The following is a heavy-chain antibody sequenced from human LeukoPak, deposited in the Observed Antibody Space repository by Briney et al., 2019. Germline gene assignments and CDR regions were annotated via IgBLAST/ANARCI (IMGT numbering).Heavy chain of an antibody. CDR1: GVSFSGYY. J-gene: IGHJ3*02. CDR3: ARSTPKYQI. CDR2: INHSGST. V-gene: IGHV4-34*01. D-gene: IGHD2-15*01. Sequence: PSETLSLTCAVYGVSFSGYYWSWIRQPPGKGLEWIGEINHSGSTNYNPSLTSRVTILVDTSKTQFSLKLSSVTAAETAVYYCARSTPKYQIWGQGTMVTVCS.